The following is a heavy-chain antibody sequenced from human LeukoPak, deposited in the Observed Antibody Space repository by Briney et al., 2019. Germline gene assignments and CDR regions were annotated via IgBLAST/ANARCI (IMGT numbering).Heavy chain of an antibody. Sequence: PGGSLRLSCAASGFTVSSNYMSWVRQAPGKGLEWVSVIYSGDSTYYADSVKGRFTISRDNSKNTLYLQMNSLRAEDTAVYYCARIGGQEIPNYYFDYWGQGTLVTVSS. CDR2: IYSGDST. J-gene: IGHJ4*02. D-gene: IGHD5-24*01. V-gene: IGHV3-66*01. CDR1: GFTVSSNY. CDR3: ARIGGQEIPNYYFDY.